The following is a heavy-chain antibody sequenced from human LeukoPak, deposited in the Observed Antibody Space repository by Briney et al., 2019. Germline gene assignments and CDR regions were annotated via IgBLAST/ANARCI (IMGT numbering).Heavy chain of an antibody. V-gene: IGHV4-34*01. CDR2: INHSGST. CDR3: AREDPREEGPSYSSSQGFDY. CDR1: GGSFSGYY. Sequence: SETLSLTCAVYGGSFSGYYWSWIRQPPGKGLVWIGEINHSGSTNYNPSLKSRVTISVDTSKNQFSLKLSSVTAADTAVYYCAREDPREEGPSYSSSQGFDYWGQGTLVTVSS. J-gene: IGHJ4*02. D-gene: IGHD6-13*01.